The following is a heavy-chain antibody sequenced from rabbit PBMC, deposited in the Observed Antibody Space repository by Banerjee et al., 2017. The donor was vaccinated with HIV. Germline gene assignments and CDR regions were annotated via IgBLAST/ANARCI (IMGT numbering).Heavy chain of an antibody. Sequence: QSLEESGGDLVKPGASLTLTCIASGVSFSGSSYMCWVRQAPGKGLEWIACIYVGSGGGTKYASWAKGRFTISKTSSTTVTLQMASLTVADTATYFCARAGEGGDGYLNLWGPGTLVTVS. CDR3: ARAGEGGDGYLNL. D-gene: IGHD5-1*01. CDR1: GVSFSGSSY. V-gene: IGHV1S40*01. CDR2: IYVGSGGGT. J-gene: IGHJ4*01.